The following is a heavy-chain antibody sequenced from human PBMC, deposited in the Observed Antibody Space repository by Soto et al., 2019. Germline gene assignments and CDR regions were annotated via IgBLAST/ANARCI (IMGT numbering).Heavy chain of an antibody. V-gene: IGHV1-18*01. CDR2: INTYNGNT. Sequence: QVQLVQSGAEVKKPGASVKVSCKASGYTFTNYGISWVRQAPGQGLEWMGCINTYNGNTNHAQKLQGRVTMTTDTSTSTAYMELRSLRSDDTAVYYCARGVGSGTYYNQYNWFDPWGQGTLVTVSS. J-gene: IGHJ5*02. CDR3: ARGVGSGTYYNQYNWFDP. D-gene: IGHD3-10*01. CDR1: GYTFTNYG.